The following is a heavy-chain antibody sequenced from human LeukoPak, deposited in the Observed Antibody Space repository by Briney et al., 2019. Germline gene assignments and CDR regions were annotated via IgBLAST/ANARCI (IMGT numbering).Heavy chain of an antibody. Sequence: GGSLRLSCAASGFTFSSYGMHWVRQAPGKGLEWVAFIRYDGSNKYYADSVKGRFTISRDNSKNTLYLQMNSLRAEDTAVYYCAKDLAPAENSGSNDYWGQGTLVIVSS. CDR3: AKDLAPAENSGSNDY. D-gene: IGHD3-22*01. J-gene: IGHJ4*02. V-gene: IGHV3-30*02. CDR2: IRYDGSNK. CDR1: GFTFSSYG.